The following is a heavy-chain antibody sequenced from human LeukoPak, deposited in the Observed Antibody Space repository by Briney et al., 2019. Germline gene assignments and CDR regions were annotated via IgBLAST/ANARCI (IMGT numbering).Heavy chain of an antibody. Sequence: SSINDTVGSTYYADSLKGRLTISRDNSKNTLYLQMNRLRDEETAVYYCAKREYNFWSGYFFWGQGTLVTVSS. V-gene: IGHV3-23*01. CDR2: INDTVGST. CDR3: AKREYNFWSGYFF. D-gene: IGHD3-3*01. J-gene: IGHJ4*02.